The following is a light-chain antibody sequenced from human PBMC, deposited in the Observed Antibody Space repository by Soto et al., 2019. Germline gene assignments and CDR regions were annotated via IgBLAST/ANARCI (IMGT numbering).Light chain of an antibody. V-gene: IGKV3D-20*02. J-gene: IGKJ3*01. Sequence: EIVLTQSPGTLSLSPGERATLSCRASQSVSSNYLTWYQQKPGQAPRLLIYGASSRATGIPDRFSGSGSGTDFTLTISRLEPEDSAVYYCQQRSTWPPFSFGPGTKVDIK. CDR2: GAS. CDR3: QQRSTWPPFS. CDR1: QSVSSNY.